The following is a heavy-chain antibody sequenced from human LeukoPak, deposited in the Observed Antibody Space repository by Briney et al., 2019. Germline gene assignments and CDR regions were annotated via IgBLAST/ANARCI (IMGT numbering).Heavy chain of an antibody. CDR2: INSDGSGT. J-gene: IGHJ4*02. D-gene: IGHD6-13*01. V-gene: IGHV3-74*01. CDR1: GFTFSSYW. Sequence: PGGSLRLSCAASGFTFSSYWMHWVRQAPGKGLVWVSRINSDGSGTSYADSVKGRFTISRDNAKNTLYLQMNSLRAEDTAVYYCQSGIAAAGRIDYWGQGTLVTVSS. CDR3: QSGIAAAGRIDY.